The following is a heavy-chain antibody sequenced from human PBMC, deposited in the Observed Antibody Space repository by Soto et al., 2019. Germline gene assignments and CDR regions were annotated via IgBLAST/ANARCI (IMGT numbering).Heavy chain of an antibody. V-gene: IGHV1-8*01. D-gene: IGHD2-2*01. Sequence: ASVKVSCKASGYTLISYDISWVRQATGQGPEWMGWMNPNSGDTGYAQKFQGRVTMSRNTSISTAYMELSSLTSDDTAVYYCARAVPAAKLNMDVWGKGAAVTVSS. CDR1: GYTLISYD. CDR2: MNPNSGDT. J-gene: IGHJ6*03. CDR3: ARAVPAAKLNMDV.